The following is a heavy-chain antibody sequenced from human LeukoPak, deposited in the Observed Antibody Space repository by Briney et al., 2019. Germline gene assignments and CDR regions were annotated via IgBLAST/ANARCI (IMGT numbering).Heavy chain of an antibody. V-gene: IGHV4-34*01. J-gene: IGHJ5*02. D-gene: IGHD2-2*01. CDR2: INHSGST. CDR3: ATGRYCSSTSGYANRENNWFDP. Sequence: SETLSLTCAVCGGSFSGYYWSWLRQPPGKGLEWIGEINHSGSTNYHPSLTSRVTISVDTSTKQVYPKLSSVTAADTSVYDGATGRYCSSTSGYANRENNWFDPWGQGTLVTVSS. CDR1: GGSFSGYY.